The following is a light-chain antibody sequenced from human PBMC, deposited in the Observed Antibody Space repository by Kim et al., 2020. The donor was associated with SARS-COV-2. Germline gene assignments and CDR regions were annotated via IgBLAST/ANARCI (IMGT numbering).Light chain of an antibody. CDR1: QSLVHTDGNIY. Sequence: DIVMTQSPLSPPVTLGQPASISCRSSQSLVHTDGNIYLSWFHQRPGQSPRRLIYKISTRDSGVPDRFSGSGAGTDFTLQISRVEAEDGVVYYCMQDKQRLTFGRGTKVDIK. J-gene: IGKJ4*01. CDR2: KIS. V-gene: IGKV2-30*02. CDR3: MQDKQRLT.